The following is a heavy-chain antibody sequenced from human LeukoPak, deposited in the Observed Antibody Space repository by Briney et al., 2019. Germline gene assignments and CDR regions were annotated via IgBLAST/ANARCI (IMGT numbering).Heavy chain of an antibody. CDR1: GYTFTGYY. J-gene: IGHJ6*02. CDR2: INPNSGGT. V-gene: IGHV1-2*02. CDR3: ARDRDSSSWYGAFPDYYYGMDV. D-gene: IGHD6-13*01. Sequence: ASVKVSCKASGYTFTGYYMHWVRQAPGQGLEWMGWINPNSGGTNYAQKLQGRVTMTTDTSTSTAYMELRSLRSDDTAVYYCARDRDSSSWYGAFPDYYYGMDVWGQGTTVTVSS.